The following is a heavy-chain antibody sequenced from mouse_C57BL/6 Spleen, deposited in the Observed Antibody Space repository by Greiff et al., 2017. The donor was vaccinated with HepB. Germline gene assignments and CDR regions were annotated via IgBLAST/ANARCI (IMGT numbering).Heavy chain of an antibody. CDR3: AREEVEGYYYAMDY. D-gene: IGHD1-1*01. V-gene: IGHV5-4*01. CDR2: ISDGGSYT. CDR1: GFTFSSYA. Sequence: EVKLVESGGGLVKPGGSLKLSCAASGFTFSSYAMSWVRQTPEKRLEWVATISDGGSYTYYPDNVKGRFTISRDNAKNNLYLQMSHLKSEDTAMYYCAREEVEGYYYAMDYWGQGTSVTVSS. J-gene: IGHJ4*01.